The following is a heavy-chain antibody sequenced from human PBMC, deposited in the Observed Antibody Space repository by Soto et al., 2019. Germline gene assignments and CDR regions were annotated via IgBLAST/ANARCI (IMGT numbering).Heavy chain of an antibody. J-gene: IGHJ4*02. CDR1: GYTYTSYD. CDR3: ERGSSTVDY. D-gene: IGHD4-4*01. V-gene: IGHV1-8*01. CDR2: INPNSGNT. Sequence: ASVKVSCKSSGYTYTSYDINWVRQATVQVLELIVWINPNSGNTCYSQKFQGRVTITVNTSIITSYMDLSSLRSDDTAVYYCERGSSTVDYWGQGTTVTDSS.